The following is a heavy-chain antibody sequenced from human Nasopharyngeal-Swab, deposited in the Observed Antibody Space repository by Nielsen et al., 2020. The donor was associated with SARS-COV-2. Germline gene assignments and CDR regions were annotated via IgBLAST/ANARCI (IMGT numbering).Heavy chain of an antibody. CDR2: IWYDGSNK. CDR1: GFTFSSYG. V-gene: IGHV3-33*01. CDR3: ARGDYYYGMDV. Sequence: SCAASGFTFSSYGMHWVRQAPGKGLEWVAVIWYDGSNKYYADSVKGRFTISRDNSKNTLYLQMNSLRAEDTAVYYCARGDYYYGMDVWGQGTTVTVSS. J-gene: IGHJ6*02.